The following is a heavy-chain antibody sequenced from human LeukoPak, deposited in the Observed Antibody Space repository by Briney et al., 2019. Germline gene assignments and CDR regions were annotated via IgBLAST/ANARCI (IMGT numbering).Heavy chain of an antibody. V-gene: IGHV3-23*01. D-gene: IGHD3-10*01. J-gene: IGHJ4*02. Sequence: GGSLRLSCVVSGISLSNYAMTWVRQAPGKGLEWVSAIGTGGATTYYSDSVQGRFTISRDNSKKMLFLQMNSLRAEDTAIYYCAKGVYALVRGAVVDYWGQGTLVTVSS. CDR3: AKGVYALVRGAVVDY. CDR1: GISLSNYA. CDR2: IGTGGATT.